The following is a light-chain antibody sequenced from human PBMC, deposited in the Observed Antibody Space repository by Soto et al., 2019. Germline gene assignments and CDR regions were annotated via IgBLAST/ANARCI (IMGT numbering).Light chain of an antibody. Sequence: QSALTQPASVSGSPGQSITISCTGTSSDVGAYNYVSWYQQHPGKAPKLMIYEVSNGPSGVSNRFSGSKSGNTASLTISGLQAEDEADYYCSSYTSSSTLVFGGGTKLTVL. CDR3: SSYTSSSTLV. CDR1: SSDVGAYNY. J-gene: IGLJ3*02. CDR2: EVS. V-gene: IGLV2-14*01.